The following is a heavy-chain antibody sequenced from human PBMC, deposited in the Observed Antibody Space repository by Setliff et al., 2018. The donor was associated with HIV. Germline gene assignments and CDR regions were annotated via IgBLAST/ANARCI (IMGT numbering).Heavy chain of an antibody. Sequence: ASVKVSCKASGYTFTSYYMHWVRQAPGQGLEWMGIINPSGGSTSYAQKFQGRVTMTRDTSISTAYMELSSLKSDDTAVYYCAREIVSTITAYDIWGQGTMVTVS. J-gene: IGHJ3*02. D-gene: IGHD5-12*01. CDR2: INPSGGST. V-gene: IGHV1-46*01. CDR3: AREIVSTITAYDI. CDR1: GYTFTSYY.